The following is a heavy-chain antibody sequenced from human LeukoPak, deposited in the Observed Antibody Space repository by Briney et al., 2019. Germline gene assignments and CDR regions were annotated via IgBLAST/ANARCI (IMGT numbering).Heavy chain of an antibody. Sequence: PSETLSLTCTVSGGSISSGGYYWSWIRQHPGKGLEWIGYIYYSGSTYYNPSLKSRVTISVDTSKNQFSLKLSSVTAADTAVYYCARGPNSTLYYYYYMDVWGKGTTVTVSS. D-gene: IGHD1-1*01. CDR2: IYYSGST. CDR3: ARGPNSTLYYYYYMDV. V-gene: IGHV4-31*03. J-gene: IGHJ6*03. CDR1: GGSISSGGYY.